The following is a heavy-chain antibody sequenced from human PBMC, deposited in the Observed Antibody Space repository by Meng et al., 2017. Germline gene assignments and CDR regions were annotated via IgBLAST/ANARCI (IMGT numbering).Heavy chain of an antibody. J-gene: IGHJ3*02. D-gene: IGHD3-3*01. CDR1: GYSSTSYW. Sequence: GGSLRLSCKGSGYSSTSYWIGWVRQMPGKGLEWMGIIYPGDSDNRYSTSFQGQVTISADKSISTAYLKWSSLKASDTAMYYCARNVGGFDDFWSGGDAFDIWGQGTRVTSSS. V-gene: IGHV5-51*01. CDR2: IYPGDSDN. CDR3: ARNVGGFDDFWSGGDAFDI.